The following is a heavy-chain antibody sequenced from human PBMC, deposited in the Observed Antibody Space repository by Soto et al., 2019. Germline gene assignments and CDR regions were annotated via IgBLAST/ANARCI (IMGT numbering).Heavy chain of an antibody. V-gene: IGHV1-69*13. J-gene: IGHJ6*02. CDR3: VRGVAAAGTLYYYYYGMDV. Sequence: SVKVSCKAAGGTFSSYAISWMRQAPGQGLEWMGGINPIFRTANYAQKFQGRVTITADESTSTAYMELSSLRSEDTAVYYCVRGVAAAGTLYYYYYGMDVWGQGTTVTGS. CDR2: INPIFRTA. D-gene: IGHD6-13*01. CDR1: GGTFSSYA.